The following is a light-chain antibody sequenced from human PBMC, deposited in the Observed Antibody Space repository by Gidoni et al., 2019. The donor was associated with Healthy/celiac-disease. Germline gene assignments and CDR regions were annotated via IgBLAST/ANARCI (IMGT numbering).Light chain of an antibody. V-gene: IGKV2-28*01. Sequence: VTTQSLFFLPVTPGEPASIPCRSSQSLLHSNGYNYLDWYPQKPGQSPQLLIYLGSNRASGIPDRFSGSGSGTDFTLKISRVEAEDVGVYYCMQALQTPKAFGQGTKVEIK. J-gene: IGKJ1*01. CDR1: QSLLHSNGYNY. CDR3: MQALQTPKA. CDR2: LGS.